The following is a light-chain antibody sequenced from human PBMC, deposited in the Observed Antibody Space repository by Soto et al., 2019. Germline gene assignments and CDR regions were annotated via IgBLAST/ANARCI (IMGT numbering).Light chain of an antibody. CDR2: GAS. CDR3: QQYASSPRT. Sequence: EIVLTQSPGTLSLSPGERATLFCRASQSFTTSQLAWYQQRPGQAPRVLIFGASRRATGIPDRFSGSGSGTDFPLTISRLEHEDSAVYYWQQYASSPRTFGQGTTVEIK. J-gene: IGKJ1*01. CDR1: QSFTTSQ. V-gene: IGKV3-20*01.